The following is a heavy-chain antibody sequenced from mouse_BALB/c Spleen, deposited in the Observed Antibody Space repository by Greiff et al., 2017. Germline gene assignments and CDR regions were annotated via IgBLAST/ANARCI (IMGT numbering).Heavy chain of an antibody. Sequence: EVQVVESGGGLVQPGGSLRLSCATSGFTFTDYYMSWVRQPPGKALEWLGFIRNKANGYTTEYSASVKGRFTISRDNSQSILYLQMNTLRAEDSATYYCAREIYYDYGYAMDYWGQGTSVTVSS. J-gene: IGHJ4*01. V-gene: IGHV7-3*02. CDR3: AREIYYDYGYAMDY. D-gene: IGHD2-4*01. CDR1: GFTFTDYY. CDR2: IRNKANGYTT.